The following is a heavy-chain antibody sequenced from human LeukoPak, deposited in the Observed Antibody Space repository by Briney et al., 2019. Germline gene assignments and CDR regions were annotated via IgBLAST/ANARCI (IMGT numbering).Heavy chain of an antibody. CDR3: TVITDYYFVY. CDR2: ISYDGSNK. V-gene: IGHV3-30*03. CDR1: GFTFSSYG. Sequence: GGSLRLSCAASGFTFSSYGMHWVRQAPGKGLEWVAVISYDGSNKYYADSVKGRFTISRDNSKNTLYLQMNSLRAEDTAVYYCTVITDYYFVYWGQGNLVTVSS. J-gene: IGHJ4*02. D-gene: IGHD4-17*01.